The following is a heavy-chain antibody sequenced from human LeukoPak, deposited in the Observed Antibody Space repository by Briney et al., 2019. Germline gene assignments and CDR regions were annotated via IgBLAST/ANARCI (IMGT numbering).Heavy chain of an antibody. D-gene: IGHD2-2*01. CDR3: ARLGRCSSTSCRYGMDV. Sequence: SETLSLTCTVSGGSISSYYWSWIRQPPGKGLEWIGYIYYSGSTYYNPSLKSRVTISVDTSKNQFSLKLSSVTAADTAVYYCARLGRCSSTSCRYGMDVWGQGTTVTVSS. V-gene: IGHV4-59*12. CDR2: IYYSGST. J-gene: IGHJ6*02. CDR1: GGSISSYY.